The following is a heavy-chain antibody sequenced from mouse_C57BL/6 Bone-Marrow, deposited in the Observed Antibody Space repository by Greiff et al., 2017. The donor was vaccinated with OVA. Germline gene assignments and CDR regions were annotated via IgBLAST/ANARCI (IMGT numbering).Heavy chain of an antibody. D-gene: IGHD4-1*01. CDR1: GYTFTSYW. J-gene: IGHJ2*01. CDR2: IDPSDSET. V-gene: IGHV1-52*01. Sequence: QVQLQQPGAELVRPGSSVKLSCKASGYTFTSYWMHWVKQRPIQGLEWIGNIDPSDSETHYNQKFKDKATLTVDKSSSTAYMQLSSLTSEDSAVYYCARGEELGHYFDYWGQGTTLTVSS. CDR3: ARGEELGHYFDY.